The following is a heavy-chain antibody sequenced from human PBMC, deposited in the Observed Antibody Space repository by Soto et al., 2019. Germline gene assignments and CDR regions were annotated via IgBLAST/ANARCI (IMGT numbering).Heavy chain of an antibody. CDR2: IIPMFGTA. V-gene: IGHV1-69*12. CDR3: SRGIQLWLRRINNGYSG. D-gene: IGHD5-18*01. J-gene: IGHJ4*02. Sequence: QVQLVQSGAEVKKPESSVKVSCKAPGGTFSTYAISWVRQAPGQGLEWMGGIIPMFGTANYAQRFQDGVTITADESTNTVYMEVRSLRAEDTAVSFCSRGIQLWLRRINNGYSGWGQGTLVTVSS. CDR1: GGTFSTYA.